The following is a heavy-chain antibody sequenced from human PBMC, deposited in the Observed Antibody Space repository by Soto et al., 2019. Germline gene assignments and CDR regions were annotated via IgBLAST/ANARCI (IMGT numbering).Heavy chain of an antibody. Sequence: QKQLVQSGPEVKKPGTSVKVSCKASGFTFTNSAIQRVRQARGQRLEWVGWIVVGSGNTNYAQKFQERISITRDMSTSTAYMELRSLRSEDTAIYYCAADMEPTDPFNWFDPWGQGTLVTVSS. V-gene: IGHV1-58*02. CDR3: AADMEPTDPFNWFDP. D-gene: IGHD1-1*01. J-gene: IGHJ5*02. CDR1: GFTFTNSA. CDR2: IVVGSGNT.